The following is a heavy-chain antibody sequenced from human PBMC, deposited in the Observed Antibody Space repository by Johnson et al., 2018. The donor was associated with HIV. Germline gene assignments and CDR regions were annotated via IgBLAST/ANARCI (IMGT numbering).Heavy chain of an antibody. CDR1: GFIFSSYG. CDR2: LRYDGRNK. V-gene: IGHV3-33*01. Sequence: QVQLVESGGGVVQPGRSRRLSCAASGFIFSSYGMHWVRQAPGKGLEWVAFLRYDGRNKYYAESVQGRFNIPRDNAKNSLYLQMNSLRAEDTAVYYCARFDGFITTLRVIGDAFDVWGQGTMVTVSS. J-gene: IGHJ3*01. CDR3: ARFDGFITTLRVIGDAFDV. D-gene: IGHD3-22*01.